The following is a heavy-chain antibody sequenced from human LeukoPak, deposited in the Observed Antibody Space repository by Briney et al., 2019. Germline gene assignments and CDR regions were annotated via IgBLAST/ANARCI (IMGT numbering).Heavy chain of an antibody. V-gene: IGHV1-2*06. D-gene: IGHD2-2*01. J-gene: IGHJ4*02. Sequence: ASVKVSCKASGYTFTGYHLHWVRQAPGHGLEWMGRINPNSGNTIYAQKFQGRVTMTRDTSISTAYMELSRLRSDDTAVYYCARDYCSSTSCLFDYWGQGTLVTVSS. CDR3: ARDYCSSTSCLFDY. CDR1: GYTFTGYH. CDR2: INPNSGNT.